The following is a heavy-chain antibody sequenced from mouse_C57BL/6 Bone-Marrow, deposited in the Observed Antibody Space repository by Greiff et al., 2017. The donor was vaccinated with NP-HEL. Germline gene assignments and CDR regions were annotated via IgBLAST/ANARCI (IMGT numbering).Heavy chain of an antibody. D-gene: IGHD1-1*01. J-gene: IGHJ2*01. CDR3: ARGDITTVVAHFDY. CDR2: ISYDGSN. V-gene: IGHV3-6*01. CDR1: GYSITSGYY. Sequence: EVQVVESGPGLVKPSQSLSLTCSVTGYSITSGYYWNWIRQFPGNKLEWMGYISYDGSNNYNPSLKNRISITRDTSKNQFFLKLNSVTTEDTATYYCARGDITTVVAHFDYWGQGTTLTVSS.